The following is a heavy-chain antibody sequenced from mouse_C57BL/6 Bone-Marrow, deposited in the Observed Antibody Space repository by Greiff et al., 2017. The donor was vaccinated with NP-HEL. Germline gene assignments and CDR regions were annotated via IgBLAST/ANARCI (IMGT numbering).Heavy chain of an antibody. D-gene: IGHD3-3*01. J-gene: IGHJ4*01. CDR1: GYAFSSSW. CDR3: ERQQGPD. V-gene: IGHV1-82*01. CDR2: IYPGDGDT. Sequence: VKLQESGPELVKPGASVKISCKASGYAFSSSWMNWVKQRPGKGLEWIGRIYPGDGDTNYNGKFKGKATLTADKSSSTAYMQLSSLTSEDSAVYFCERQQGPDWGQGTSVTVSS.